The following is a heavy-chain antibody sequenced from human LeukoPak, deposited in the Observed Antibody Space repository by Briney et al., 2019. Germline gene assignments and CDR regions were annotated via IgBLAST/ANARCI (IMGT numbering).Heavy chain of an antibody. Sequence: GGSLRLSCAASGFTFSSYGMSWVRQAPGKGLEWVSVITSGGSTYYADSVKGRLTISRDNSKNTLYVQMNSLRAEDTAVYYCAGGTSWGDYWGQGTLVTVSS. J-gene: IGHJ4*02. D-gene: IGHD6-13*01. CDR3: AGGTSWGDY. V-gene: IGHV3-23*01. CDR2: ITSGGST. CDR1: GFTFSSYG.